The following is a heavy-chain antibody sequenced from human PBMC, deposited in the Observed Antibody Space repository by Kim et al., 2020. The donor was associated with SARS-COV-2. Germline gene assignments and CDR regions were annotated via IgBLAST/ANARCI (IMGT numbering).Heavy chain of an antibody. J-gene: IGHJ5*02. Sequence: SETLSLTCTVSGGSISSSSYYWGWIRQPPGKGLEWIGSIYYSGSTYYNPSLKSRVTISVDTSKNQFSLKLSSVTAADTAVYYCASHTYYYDSSGPTWGQGTLVTVSS. CDR1: GGSISSSSYY. V-gene: IGHV4-39*01. CDR3: ASHTYYYDSSGPT. D-gene: IGHD3-22*01. CDR2: IYYSGST.